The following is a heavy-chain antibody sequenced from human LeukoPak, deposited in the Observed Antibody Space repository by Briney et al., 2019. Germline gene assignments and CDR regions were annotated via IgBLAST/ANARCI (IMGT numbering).Heavy chain of an antibody. V-gene: IGHV1-2*02. CDR1: GYTFTGYY. J-gene: IGHJ5*02. D-gene: IGHD1-7*01. Sequence: GASVKVSCKASGYTFTGYYMHWVRQAPGQGLEWMGWINPNSGGTNYAQKFRGRVTMTRDTSISTAYMELSRLRSDDTAVYYCARPPTQYNWNYAVNWFDPWGQGTLVTVFS. CDR3: ARPPTQYNWNYAVNWFDP. CDR2: INPNSGGT.